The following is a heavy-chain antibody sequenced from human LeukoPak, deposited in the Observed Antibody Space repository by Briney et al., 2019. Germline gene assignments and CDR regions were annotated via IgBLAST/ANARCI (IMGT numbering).Heavy chain of an antibody. V-gene: IGHV1-2*02. Sequence: VASVKVSCKASGYTFTGYYMHWVRQAPGQGLEWMGWINPNSGGTNYAQKFQGRVTMTRDTSISTAYMELSRLRSEDTAVYYCDGWELLGRDAFDIWGQGTMVTVSS. CDR3: DGWELLGRDAFDI. CDR2: INPNSGGT. D-gene: IGHD1-26*01. J-gene: IGHJ3*02. CDR1: GYTFTGYY.